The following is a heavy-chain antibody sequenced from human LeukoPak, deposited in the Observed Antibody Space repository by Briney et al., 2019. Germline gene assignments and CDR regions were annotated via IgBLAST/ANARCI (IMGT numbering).Heavy chain of an antibody. CDR3: ARDYPWFGERSDDY. CDR1: GGSITSTSYY. Sequence: SETLSPTCSVSGGSITSTSYYWGWIRQPPEKGLEWIGSVYYTGGTYYSPSFKSRVTISVDTSKNQFSLKLSSVTAADTAVYYCARDYPWFGERSDDYWGQGTLVTVPS. J-gene: IGHJ4*02. V-gene: IGHV4-39*07. D-gene: IGHD3-10*01. CDR2: VYYTGGT.